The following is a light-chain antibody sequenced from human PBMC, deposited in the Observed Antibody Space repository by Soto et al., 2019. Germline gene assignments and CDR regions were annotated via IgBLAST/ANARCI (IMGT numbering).Light chain of an antibody. CDR1: DRDIGGYNY. J-gene: IGLJ2*01. Sequence: QSALTQPASVSGSPGQSITISCTGTDRDIGGYNYVSWYQHHPGKVPKLMIHDVSLRPSGVSSRFSGSKSGNTASLTIYGLQTEDEADYFCSSYTSSGTVLFAGGTKLTVL. CDR3: SSYTSSGTVL. CDR2: DVS. V-gene: IGLV2-14*03.